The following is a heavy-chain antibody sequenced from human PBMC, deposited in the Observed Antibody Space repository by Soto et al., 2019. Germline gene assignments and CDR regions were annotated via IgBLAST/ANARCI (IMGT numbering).Heavy chain of an antibody. CDR1: GGSVRVSV. CDR2: INHSGST. J-gene: IGHJ2*01. D-gene: IGHD2-2*02. CDR3: ARGYRYFDL. V-gene: IGHV4-34*01. Sequence: PSGSLALACALCGGSVRVSVGNLILQPPGKGLEWIGEINHSGSTKYNPSLKSRVTISVDTSKNQFSLKLSSVTAADTAVYYCARGYRYFDLWGRGTLVPVSS.